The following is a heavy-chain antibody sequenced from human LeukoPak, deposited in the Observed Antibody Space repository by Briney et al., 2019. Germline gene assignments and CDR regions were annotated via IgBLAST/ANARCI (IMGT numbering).Heavy chain of an antibody. J-gene: IGHJ6*02. Sequence: GGSLRLFCAASGFTFRSYRMSWVREAPGKGLEWVANIKQDGSEKYYVVSVKGRFTISRDNAKNSLYLQMNSLRAEDTAVYYCASALVVAAPCMDVWGQGTTVTVSS. CDR3: ASALVVAAPCMDV. V-gene: IGHV3-7*01. CDR2: IKQDGSEK. CDR1: GFTFRSYR. D-gene: IGHD2-15*01.